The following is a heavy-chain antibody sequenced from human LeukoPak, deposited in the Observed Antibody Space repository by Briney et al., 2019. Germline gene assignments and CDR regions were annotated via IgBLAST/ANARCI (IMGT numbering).Heavy chain of an antibody. CDR3: ARVYYNSSGYPTDGFDI. CDR1: GFTFSLYA. CDR2: TSYDGGNS. V-gene: IGHV3-30*04. D-gene: IGHD3-22*01. Sequence: GGSLRLSCIGSGFTFSLYAIHWVRQAPGKGVEWVAVTSYDGGNSTYADSVKGRFTISRDNSQNKLHLHLNSLRPEDSSVYYCARVYYNSSGYPTDGFDIWGQGTTVTVSS. J-gene: IGHJ3*02.